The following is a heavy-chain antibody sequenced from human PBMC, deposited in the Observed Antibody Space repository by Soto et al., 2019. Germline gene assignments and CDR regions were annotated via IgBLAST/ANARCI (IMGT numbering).Heavy chain of an antibody. J-gene: IGHJ5*02. CDR1: GGSVNGYY. CDR3: ATRITVFGLLIPPFDP. CDR2: INHTGGT. V-gene: IGHV4-34*01. D-gene: IGHD3-3*01. Sequence: PSLTCAVYGGSVNGYYWNWIRQPPGKGLEWIGEINHTGGTHYSPSLKSRVTMSVDTSENQFSLRLSSVTAADTAIYYCATRITVFGLLIPPFDPWGQGTQVTVS.